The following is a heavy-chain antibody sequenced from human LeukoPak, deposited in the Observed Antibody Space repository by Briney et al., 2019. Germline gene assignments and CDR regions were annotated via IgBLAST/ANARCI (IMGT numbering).Heavy chain of an antibody. CDR1: GFTFSSYA. D-gene: IGHD1-26*01. J-gene: IGHJ4*02. CDR3: AKLGTGSYFSNFDY. V-gene: IGHV3-23*01. CDR2: ISGSGGST. Sequence: GGSLRLSCAASGFTFSSYAMSWVRQAPGKGLEWVSAISGSGGSTYYADSVKGRFTISRDNSKNTLYLQMNSLRAEDTAVYYCAKLGTGSYFSNFDYWGQGTLVTVSP.